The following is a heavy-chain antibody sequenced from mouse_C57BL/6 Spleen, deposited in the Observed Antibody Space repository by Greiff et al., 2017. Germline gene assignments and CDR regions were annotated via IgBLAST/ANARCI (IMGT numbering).Heavy chain of an antibody. CDR2: IDPETGGT. V-gene: IGHV1-15*01. CDR1: GYTFTDYE. J-gene: IGHJ2*01. Sequence: VQLQQSGAELVRPGASVTLSCKASGYTFTDYEMHWVKQTPVHGLEWIGAIDPETGGTAHNQKFKGKAILTADKSSSTAYMELRSLTSEDSAVYYCTNWDYYGSLDYWGQGTTLTVSS. CDR3: TNWDYYGSLDY. D-gene: IGHD1-1*01.